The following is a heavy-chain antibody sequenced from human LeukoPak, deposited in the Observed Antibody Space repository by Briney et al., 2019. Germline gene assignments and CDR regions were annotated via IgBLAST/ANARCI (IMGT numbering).Heavy chain of an antibody. CDR1: GFTFSGFA. J-gene: IGHJ4*02. Sequence: GGSLRLSCAASGFTFSGFAMSWVRQAPGRGLEWVSAISGSGDNTYYEDSVKGRFTISRDNAKNSLYLQMNSLRAEDTAVYYCARADSSSWFDYWGQGALVTVSS. V-gene: IGHV3-23*01. CDR2: ISGSGDNT. D-gene: IGHD6-13*01. CDR3: ARADSSSWFDY.